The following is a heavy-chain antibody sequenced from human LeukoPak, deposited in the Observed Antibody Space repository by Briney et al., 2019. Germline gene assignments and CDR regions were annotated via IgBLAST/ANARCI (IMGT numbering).Heavy chain of an antibody. J-gene: IGHJ6*03. D-gene: IGHD5-24*01. CDR2: IYYSGST. V-gene: IGHV4-59*01. CDR1: GGSISSYY. CDR3: ARQEIMDV. Sequence: NASETLSLTCTVSGGSISSYYWSWIRQPPGKGLEWIGYIYYSGSTNYNPSLKSRVTISADTSKNQFSLKLSSVTAADTAVYYCARQEIMDVWGKGTTVTVSS.